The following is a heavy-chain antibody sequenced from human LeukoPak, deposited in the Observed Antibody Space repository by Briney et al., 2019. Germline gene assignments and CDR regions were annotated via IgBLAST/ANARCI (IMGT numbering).Heavy chain of an antibody. Sequence: PGGSLRLSCAASGFTVSSSYMSWVRQAPGKGLEWVSVLYNIGSAYYADSVKGRFTISRDNSKNTLYLQMNSLRAEDTAVYYCAKSFSPNYGSGSYHFDYWGQGTLVTVSS. D-gene: IGHD3-10*01. J-gene: IGHJ4*02. CDR2: LYNIGSA. V-gene: IGHV3-66*01. CDR1: GFTVSSSY. CDR3: AKSFSPNYGSGSYHFDY.